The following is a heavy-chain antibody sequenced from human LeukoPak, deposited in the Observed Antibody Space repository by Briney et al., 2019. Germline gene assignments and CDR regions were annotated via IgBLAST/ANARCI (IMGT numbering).Heavy chain of an antibody. CDR2: FYRGDST. CDR3: AREVVSTPSYFVS. Sequence: PGGSLRLSCAASGFTVSSSYIYWVRQAPGKGLEWVSFFYRGDSTYYAESVRGRFTISRDNSKNTLYLLMNSLIPEDTAVYYCAREVVSTPSYFVSWGQGTLVTVSS. J-gene: IGHJ4*02. CDR1: GFTVSSSY. V-gene: IGHV3-53*01. D-gene: IGHD2-15*01.